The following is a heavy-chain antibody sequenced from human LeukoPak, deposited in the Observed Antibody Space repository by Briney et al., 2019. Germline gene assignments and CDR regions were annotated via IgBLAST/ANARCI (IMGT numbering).Heavy chain of an antibody. CDR2: INHSGST. V-gene: IGHV4-34*01. D-gene: IGHD6-13*01. J-gene: IGHJ4*02. Sequence: PSETLSLTCAVYGGSFSGYYWSWIRQPPGKGLEWIGEINHSGSTNYNPSLKSRVTMSVDTSKNQFSLKLSSVTAADTAVYYCARVIAAAGSCYFDYWGQGTLVTVSS. CDR1: GGSFSGYY. CDR3: ARVIAAAGSCYFDY.